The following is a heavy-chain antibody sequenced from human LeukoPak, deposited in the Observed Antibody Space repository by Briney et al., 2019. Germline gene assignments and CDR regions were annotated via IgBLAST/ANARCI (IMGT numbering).Heavy chain of an antibody. CDR1: GGSISSYY. J-gene: IGHJ6*02. CDR2: IYTSRST. Sequence: PSETLSLTCTVSGGSISSYYWSWIRQPAGKGLEWIGRIYTSRSTNYNPSLKSRVTMSVDTSKNQFSLKLSSVTAADTAVYYCAGDGFDGGKRYYGMDVWGQGTTVTVSS. V-gene: IGHV4-4*07. CDR3: AGDGFDGGKRYYGMDV. D-gene: IGHD2-15*01.